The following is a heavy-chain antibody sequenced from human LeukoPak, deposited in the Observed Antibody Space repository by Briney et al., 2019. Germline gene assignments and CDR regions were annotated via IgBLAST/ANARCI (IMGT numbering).Heavy chain of an antibody. CDR1: GGSISSSSYY. D-gene: IGHD6-13*01. Sequence: SETLSLTCTVSGGSISSSSYYWGWIRQPPGKGLEWIGSIYYSGSTNYNPSLKSRVTISVDTSKNQFSLKLTSVTAADTAVYYCARDVYSSSWYYFDYWGQGTLVTVSS. J-gene: IGHJ4*02. CDR3: ARDVYSSSWYYFDY. CDR2: IYYSGST. V-gene: IGHV4-39*07.